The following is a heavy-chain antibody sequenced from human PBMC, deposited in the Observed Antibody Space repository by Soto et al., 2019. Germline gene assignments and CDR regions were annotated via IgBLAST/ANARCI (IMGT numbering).Heavy chain of an antibody. CDR1: GGSISSSNW. CDR3: ARAGYEFLGSFTYYGMDV. J-gene: IGHJ6*02. V-gene: IGHV4-4*02. D-gene: IGHD3-3*01. CDR2: IYHSGST. Sequence: SETLSLTCAVSGGSISSSNWWSWVRQPPGKGLDWIGEIYHSGSTNYNPSLKSRVTISVDKSKNQFSLKLSSVTAADTAVYYCARAGYEFLGSFTYYGMDVWGQGTTVTVSS.